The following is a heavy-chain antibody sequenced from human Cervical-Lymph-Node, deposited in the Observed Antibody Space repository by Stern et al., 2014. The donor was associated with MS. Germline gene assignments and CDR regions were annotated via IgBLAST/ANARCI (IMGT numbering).Heavy chain of an antibody. CDR3: ATTRWDLFTWNWFDP. V-gene: IGHV4-61*02. Sequence: VQLVQSGPGLVKPSQTLSLTCTVSGGSISSSGYYWSWIRQPADKGLEWIGRIHDSGSTYYNPPLKSRVTISLDTATKQFSLKLPSVTAADTAVYYCATTRWDLFTWNWFDPWGQGTLVTVSS. CDR2: IHDSGST. CDR1: GGSISSSGYY. D-gene: IGHD1-26*01. J-gene: IGHJ5*02.